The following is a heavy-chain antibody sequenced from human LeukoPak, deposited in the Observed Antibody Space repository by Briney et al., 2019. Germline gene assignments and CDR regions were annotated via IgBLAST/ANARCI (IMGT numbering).Heavy chain of an antibody. CDR1: GGAINTNY. CDR3: ARSGSKPSGGAFDL. V-gene: IGHV4-59*08. D-gene: IGHD1-26*01. CDR2: LYYSGTN. Sequence: SETLSLTATVSGGAINTNYWSWIGQPPGKGLQWIAYLYYSGTNNFNPSLNSRLTISVDTSKNQFSLKLSSVTAADTAVYFCARSGSKPSGGAFDLWGQGTMVTVSS. J-gene: IGHJ3*01.